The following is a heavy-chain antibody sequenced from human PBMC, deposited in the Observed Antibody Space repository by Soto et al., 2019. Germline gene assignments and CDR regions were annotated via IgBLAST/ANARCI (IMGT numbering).Heavy chain of an antibody. CDR2: IYYSGST. V-gene: IGHV4-59*01. D-gene: IGHD6-19*01. CDR3: ARDRGSGCFDY. Sequence: PSETLSLTCTVSGGSISSYYWSWIRQPPGKGLEWIGYIYYSGSTNYNPSLKSRVTISVDTSKNQFSLKLSSVTAADTAVYYCARDRGSGCFDYWGQGTLVTVSS. J-gene: IGHJ4*02. CDR1: GGSISSYY.